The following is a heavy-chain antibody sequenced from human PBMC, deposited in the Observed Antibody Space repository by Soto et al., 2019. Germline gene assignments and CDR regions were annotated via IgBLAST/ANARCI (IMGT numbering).Heavy chain of an antibody. J-gene: IGHJ6*02. V-gene: IGHV4-34*01. CDR2: INHSGST. CDR1: GGSFSGYY. Sequence: SETLSLTCAVYGGSFSGYYWSWIRQPPGKGLEWIGEINHSGSTNYNPSLKSRVTISVDTSISTAYLQWSSLKASDTAMYYCARGKYSSPRGGLDVWGQGTPVTVSS. D-gene: IGHD4-4*01. CDR3: ARGKYSSPRGGLDV.